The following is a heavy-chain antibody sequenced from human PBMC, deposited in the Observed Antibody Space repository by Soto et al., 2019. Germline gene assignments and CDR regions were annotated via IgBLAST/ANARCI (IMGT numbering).Heavy chain of an antibody. J-gene: IGHJ4*02. Sequence: SETLSLTCAVSGVSLTSGNWWTWVRQSPQRGLEYIGEIFHDGTANYYPSFERRVAMSVDTSRNQFSLKLTSVTAADTAVYFCARLVYDTRLNYMYFDFWGPGTLVTVPS. D-gene: IGHD3-10*01. V-gene: IGHV4-4*02. CDR1: GVSLTSGNW. CDR2: IFHDGTA. CDR3: ARLVYDTRLNYMYFDF.